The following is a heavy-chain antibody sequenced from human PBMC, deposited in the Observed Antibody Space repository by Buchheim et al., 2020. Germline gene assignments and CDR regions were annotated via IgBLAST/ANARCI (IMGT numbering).Heavy chain of an antibody. J-gene: IGHJ6*02. CDR1: GGSFSGYY. CDR3: ARNQNYYYYYGMDV. CDR2: INHSGST. V-gene: IGHV4-34*01. Sequence: QVQLQESGPGLVKPSETLSLTCAVYGGSFSGYYWSWIRQPPGKGLEWIGEINHSGSTNYNPSLKSRVTISVDTSKNQFSLKLSSVTAADTAVYYCARNQNYYYYYGMDVWGQGTT. D-gene: IGHD1-14*01.